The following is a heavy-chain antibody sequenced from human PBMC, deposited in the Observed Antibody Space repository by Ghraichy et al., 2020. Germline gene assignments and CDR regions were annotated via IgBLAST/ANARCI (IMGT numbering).Heavy chain of an antibody. CDR2: IYYSGST. D-gene: IGHD3-10*01. Sequence: SETLSLTCTVSGDSISSGGYYWSWIRQHPGKGLEWIGYIYYSGSTYYNPSLKSRLIISVDTSKNQFSLNLNSVTAAATAVYYCARVGAVRGNYYYAMDVWGQGTTVTVSS. J-gene: IGHJ6*02. CDR3: ARVGAVRGNYYYAMDV. V-gene: IGHV4-31*03. CDR1: GDSISSGGYY.